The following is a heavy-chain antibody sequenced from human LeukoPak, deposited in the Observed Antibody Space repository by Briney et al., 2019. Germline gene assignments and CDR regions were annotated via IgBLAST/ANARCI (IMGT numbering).Heavy chain of an antibody. CDR3: AREAWYSSSWKDY. CDR1: GFTVSSNY. J-gene: IGHJ4*02. Sequence: PGGSLRLSCAASGFTVSSNYMSWVRQAPGEGLEWVSVIYSCGSTYYADSVKGRFTISRDNSKNTPYLQMDSLRAEDTAVYYCAREAWYSSSWKDYWGQETLVTVSS. CDR2: IYSCGST. V-gene: IGHV3-66*01. D-gene: IGHD6-13*01.